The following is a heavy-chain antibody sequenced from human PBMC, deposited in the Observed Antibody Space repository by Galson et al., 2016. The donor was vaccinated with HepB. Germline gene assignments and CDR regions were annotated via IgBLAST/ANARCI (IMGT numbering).Heavy chain of an antibody. V-gene: IGHV4-59*13. D-gene: IGHD3-22*01. CDR2: IYDSGST. CDR3: ARSAPVTYYYDTSGTSPYYFDY. J-gene: IGHJ4*02. CDR1: GGSISSSY. Sequence: SATLSLTCTVSGGSISSSYWSWIRQPPGKGLEWLGYIYDSGSTYYNPSLRSRVPMSIHMSKNQFSLKLTSVTSADTAVYFCARSAPVTYYYDTSGTSPYYFDYWGQGTLVTVSS.